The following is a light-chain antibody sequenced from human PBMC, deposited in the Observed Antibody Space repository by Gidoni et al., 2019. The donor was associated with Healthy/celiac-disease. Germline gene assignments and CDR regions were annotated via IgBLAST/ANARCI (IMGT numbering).Light chain of an antibody. Sequence: IVLTQSPATLSLSPGERATLSCRASQSVSSYLAWYQQKPGQAPRLLIYDASNRATGIPARFSGSGSGTDFTLTISSLEPEDFAVYYCQQRSNWPPLTFXQXTRLEIK. V-gene: IGKV3-11*01. J-gene: IGKJ5*01. CDR3: QQRSNWPPLT. CDR1: QSVSSY. CDR2: DAS.